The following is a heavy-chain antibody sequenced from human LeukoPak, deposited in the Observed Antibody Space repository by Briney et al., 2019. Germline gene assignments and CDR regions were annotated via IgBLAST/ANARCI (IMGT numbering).Heavy chain of an antibody. CDR2: IYSGGST. D-gene: IGHD4-17*01. CDR1: GFTVSSNY. Sequence: GGSLRLSCAASGFTVSSNYMSWVRQAPGKGLEWVSVIYSGGSTYYADSVKGRFTISRDNSKNTLYLQMNSLRAEDTAVYYCARDRNGDYYFDYWGQGTLVTVSS. V-gene: IGHV3-66*01. J-gene: IGHJ4*02. CDR3: ARDRNGDYYFDY.